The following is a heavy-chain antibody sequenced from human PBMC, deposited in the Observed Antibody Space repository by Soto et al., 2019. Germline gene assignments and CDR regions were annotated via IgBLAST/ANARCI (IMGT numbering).Heavy chain of an antibody. V-gene: IGHV3-7*05. CDR2: IKQDGSEK. CDR3: ATSHRPCTNGVCYDNYYYYYGMDV. Sequence: GGSLRLSCAASGFTFSSYWMSWVRQAPGKGLEWVANIKQDGSEKYYVDSVKGRFTISRDNAKNSLYLQMNSLRAEDTALYYCATSHRPCTNGVCYDNYYYYYGMDVWGQGTTVTVSS. J-gene: IGHJ6*02. CDR1: GFTFSSYW. D-gene: IGHD2-8*01.